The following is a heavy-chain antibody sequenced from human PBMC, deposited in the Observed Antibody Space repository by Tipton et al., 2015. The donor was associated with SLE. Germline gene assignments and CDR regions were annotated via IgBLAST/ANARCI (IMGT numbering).Heavy chain of an antibody. CDR3: ATSPGYSTFYFDS. V-gene: IGHV4-34*01. D-gene: IGHD6-13*01. CDR2: ISHDGGA. Sequence: TLSLTCTVFDGSLSGYYWAWLRQSPGKGLEWIGEISHDGGANYNPSLESRGTISLETSKNQFSLKLTSVTAADTAVYYCATSPGYSTFYFDSWGQGTLVTVSS. J-gene: IGHJ4*02. CDR1: DGSLSGYY.